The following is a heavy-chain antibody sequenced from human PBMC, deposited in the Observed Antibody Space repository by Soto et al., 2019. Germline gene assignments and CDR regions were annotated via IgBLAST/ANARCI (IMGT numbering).Heavy chain of an antibody. J-gene: IGHJ4*02. Sequence: GASVKVSFKASGYVFISYGISWLRQAPGQGLEWMGWISRHNGNTHYAQKFQGRVTMTTDASTSTAYMELRSLRSDDTAVYYCVRDLDGSGSYYTDYWGQGTLVTVSS. D-gene: IGHD3-10*01. CDR1: GYVFISYG. CDR3: VRDLDGSGSYYTDY. V-gene: IGHV1-18*01. CDR2: ISRHNGNT.